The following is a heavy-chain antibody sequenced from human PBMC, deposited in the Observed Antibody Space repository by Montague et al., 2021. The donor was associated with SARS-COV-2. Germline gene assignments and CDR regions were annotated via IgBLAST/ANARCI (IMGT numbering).Heavy chain of an antibody. CDR3: ARDNYDYVWGSYRYIY. V-gene: IGHV3-30*04. Sequence: SLRLSCAASGFTFSSYAMPWVRQAPGKGLEWVAVISYDGSNKYYADSVKGRFTISRDNSKNTLHLQMNSLRAEDTAVYYCARDNYDYVWGSYRYIYWGQGTLVTVSS. D-gene: IGHD3-16*02. CDR1: GFTFSSYA. CDR2: ISYDGSNK. J-gene: IGHJ4*02.